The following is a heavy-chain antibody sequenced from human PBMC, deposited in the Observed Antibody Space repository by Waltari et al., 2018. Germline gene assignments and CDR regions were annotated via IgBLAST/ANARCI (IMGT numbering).Heavy chain of an antibody. V-gene: IGHV3-48*01. J-gene: IGHJ6*02. CDR1: GFTFSRYS. D-gene: IGHD6-19*01. CDR2: ISSSSSTI. Sequence: EVQLVESGGGLVQPGGSLRLSCAASGFTFSRYSMNWVRQAPGKGLEWVSYISSSSSTIYYADSVKGRFTISRDNAKNSLYLQMNSLRAEDTAVYYCAVYSSGRYGMDVWGQGTTVTVSS. CDR3: AVYSSGRYGMDV.